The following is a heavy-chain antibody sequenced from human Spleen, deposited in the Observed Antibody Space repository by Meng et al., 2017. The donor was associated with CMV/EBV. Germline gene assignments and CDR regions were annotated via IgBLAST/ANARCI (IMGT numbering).Heavy chain of an antibody. CDR3: ARDRELSGGAYFDY. J-gene: IGHJ4*02. D-gene: IGHD1-7*01. CDR1: GYSISSGYY. V-gene: IGHV4-61*01. CDR2: IYYSGTT. Sequence: SETLSLTCTVSGYSISSGYYWGWIRQPPGKGLEWIGYIYYSGTTNYTPSLKSRVTIPVDTSKNQFSLKLSSLTAADTAVYYCARDRELSGGAYFDYWGQGTLVTVSS.